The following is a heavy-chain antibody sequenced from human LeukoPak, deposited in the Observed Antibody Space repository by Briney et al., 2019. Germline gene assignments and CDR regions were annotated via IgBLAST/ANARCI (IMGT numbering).Heavy chain of an antibody. J-gene: IGHJ5*02. CDR2: MSYSGNT. Sequence: PSETLSLTCTVSGGSISSQFWSWVRQPPGKGLEYIGYMSYSGNTNYNPSLKSRVTIPLDTSKNQFSLKLSSLTAADTAVYYCARFSSGSNWFDAWGQGTLVTVSS. CDR3: ARFSSGSNWFDA. CDR1: GGSISSQF. V-gene: IGHV4-59*11.